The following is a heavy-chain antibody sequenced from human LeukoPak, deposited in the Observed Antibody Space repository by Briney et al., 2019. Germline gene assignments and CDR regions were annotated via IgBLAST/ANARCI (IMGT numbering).Heavy chain of an antibody. CDR3: AKAVAAAGTYYFDY. CDR2: ISWNGASK. Sequence: PGGSLRLSCAASGLTLDKYSMHSVRHVPGEGLEWVPGISWNGASKAYADSVKGRFTISRDNAKNSPYLQMNSLRAEDTALYYCAKAVAAAGTYYFDYWGQGTLVTVSS. D-gene: IGHD6-13*01. V-gene: IGHV3-9*01. J-gene: IGHJ4*02. CDR1: GLTLDKYS.